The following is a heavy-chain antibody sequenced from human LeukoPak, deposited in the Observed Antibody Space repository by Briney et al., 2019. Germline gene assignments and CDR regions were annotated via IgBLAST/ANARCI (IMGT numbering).Heavy chain of an antibody. J-gene: IGHJ6*03. Sequence: SQTLSLTCTVSGGSISSGGYYWSWIRQHPGKGLEWIGYIYYSGSTYYNPSLKSRVTISVDTSKNQFSLKLSSVTAADTAVYHCARGGTMVRGVTDYYYYYYMDVWGKGTTVTVSS. V-gene: IGHV4-31*03. CDR1: GGSISSGGYY. CDR2: IYYSGST. CDR3: ARGGTMVRGVTDYYYYYYMDV. D-gene: IGHD3-10*01.